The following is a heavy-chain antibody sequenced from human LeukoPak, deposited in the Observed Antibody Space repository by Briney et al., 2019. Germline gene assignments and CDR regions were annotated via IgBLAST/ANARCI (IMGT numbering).Heavy chain of an antibody. D-gene: IGHD3-3*01. CDR1: GFTFSSYW. V-gene: IGHV3-7*01. Sequence: PGGSLRLSCAASGFTFSSYWMSWVRQAPGKGLEWVANIKQDGSEKYYVDSVKGRFTISRDNAKNSLYLQMNSLRAEDTAVYYCARDADFWSGYYNYRGQGTLVTVSS. CDR2: IKQDGSEK. J-gene: IGHJ4*02. CDR3: ARDADFWSGYYNY.